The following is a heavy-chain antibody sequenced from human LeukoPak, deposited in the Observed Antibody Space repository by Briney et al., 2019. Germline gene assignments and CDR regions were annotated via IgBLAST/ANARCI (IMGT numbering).Heavy chain of an antibody. J-gene: IGHJ4*02. Sequence: PSETLSLTCAVSGGSFSGYYWSWIRQPPGKGLEWIGEINHSGSTNYNPSLKSRVAISVDTSKNQFSLKLSSVTAADTAVYYCARGGRFHYWGQGTLVTVSS. V-gene: IGHV4-34*01. CDR1: GGSFSGYY. CDR3: ARGGRFHY. CDR2: INHSGST.